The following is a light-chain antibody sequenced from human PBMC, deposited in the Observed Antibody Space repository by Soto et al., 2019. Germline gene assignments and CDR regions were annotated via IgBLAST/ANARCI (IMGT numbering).Light chain of an antibody. CDR2: DAS. CDR3: QQYGSSPVT. V-gene: IGKV3-11*01. Sequence: EIVLTQSPGTLSLSPGERATLSCRSSQSVSSYLAWYQQKPGQAPRLPIYDASNRATGIPARFSGSGSGTDFTLTISSLEPEDFAVYYCQQYGSSPVTFGQGTKVDIK. CDR1: QSVSSY. J-gene: IGKJ1*01.